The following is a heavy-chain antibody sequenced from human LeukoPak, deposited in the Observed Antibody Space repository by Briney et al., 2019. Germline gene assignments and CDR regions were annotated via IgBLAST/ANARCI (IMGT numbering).Heavy chain of an antibody. CDR2: IYYSGST. CDR3: ARVPRLGYCSGGSCYGLGRYYYYYMDV. J-gene: IGHJ6*03. V-gene: IGHV4-59*01. CDR1: GGSISSYY. D-gene: IGHD2-15*01. Sequence: SETLSLTCTVSGGSISSYYWSWIRQPPGKGLEWIGYIYYSGSTNYNPPLKSRVTISVDTSKNQFSLKLSSVTAADTAVYYCARVPRLGYCSGGSCYGLGRYYYYYMDVWGKGTTVTVSS.